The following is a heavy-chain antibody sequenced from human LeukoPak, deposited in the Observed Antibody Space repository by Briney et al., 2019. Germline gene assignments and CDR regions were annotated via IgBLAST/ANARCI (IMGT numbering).Heavy chain of an antibody. V-gene: IGHV4-39*01. J-gene: IGHJ3*02. CDR1: RGSINNSTYY. Sequence: PSETLSLTCTVSRGSINNSTYYWGWIRQPPGKGLEWIGTIYYSGSTYYNPSLKSRVTISVDTSKNQFSLKLSSVTAADTAVYYCASSGYSYGYGALDIWGQATMVTVSS. CDR3: ASSGYSYGYGALDI. D-gene: IGHD5-18*01. CDR2: IYYSGST.